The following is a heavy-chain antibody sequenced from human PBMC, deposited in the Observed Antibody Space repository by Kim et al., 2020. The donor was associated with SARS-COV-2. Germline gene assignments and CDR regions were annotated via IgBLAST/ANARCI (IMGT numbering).Heavy chain of an antibody. J-gene: IGHJ4*02. Sequence: ASVKVSCKASGYTFTSYGISWVRQAPGQGLEWMGWISAYNGNTNYAQKLQGRVTMTTDTSTSTAYMELRSLRSDDTAVYYCARDLLGYSGSYYVYWGQGTLVTVSS. CDR1: GYTFTSYG. V-gene: IGHV1-18*01. CDR3: ARDLLGYSGSYYVY. D-gene: IGHD1-26*01. CDR2: ISAYNGNT.